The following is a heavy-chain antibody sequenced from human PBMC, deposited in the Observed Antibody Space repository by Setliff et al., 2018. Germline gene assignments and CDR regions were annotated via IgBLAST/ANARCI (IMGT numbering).Heavy chain of an antibody. CDR2: ISAYNGNT. V-gene: IGHV1-18*01. CDR3: ARDLVGYCSGGSCYDWDY. CDR1: GYTFTSYG. J-gene: IGHJ4*02. D-gene: IGHD2-15*01. Sequence: ASVKVSCKASGYTFTSYGISWVRQAPGQGLEWMGWISAYNGNTNYAQKLQGGVTMTTDTSTSTAYMELRSLRSDDTAVYYCARDLVGYCSGGSCYDWDYWGQGTLVTSPQ.